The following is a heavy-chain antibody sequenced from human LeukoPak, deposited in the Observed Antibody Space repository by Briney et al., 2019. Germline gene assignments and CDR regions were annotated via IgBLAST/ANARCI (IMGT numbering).Heavy chain of an antibody. D-gene: IGHD6-19*01. V-gene: IGHV3-20*04. CDR1: GFTFDDYG. J-gene: IGHJ4*02. CDR2: INWNGGST. CDR3: AKGRLGRGSGWPYFDY. Sequence: GGSLRLSCAASGFTFDDYGMSWVRQAPGKGLEWVSGINWNGGSTGYADSVKGRFTISRDNAKNSLYLQMNSLRAEDTAVYYCAKGRLGRGSGWPYFDYWGQGTLVTVSS.